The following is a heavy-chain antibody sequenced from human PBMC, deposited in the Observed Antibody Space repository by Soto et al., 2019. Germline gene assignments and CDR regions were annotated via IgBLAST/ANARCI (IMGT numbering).Heavy chain of an antibody. Sequence: QVQLVQSGAEVKKPGASVKVSCKASGYTFTGYYMHWVRQTPGQGLEWMGWINLNSGGTNYAQKFQGRVTMTRDTSISTAYMELSRLRSDDTAVYYCARTHRRIAAAGPRGGWFDPWGQGTLVTVSS. CDR3: ARTHRRIAAAGPRGGWFDP. V-gene: IGHV1-2*02. D-gene: IGHD6-13*01. J-gene: IGHJ5*02. CDR1: GYTFTGYY. CDR2: INLNSGGT.